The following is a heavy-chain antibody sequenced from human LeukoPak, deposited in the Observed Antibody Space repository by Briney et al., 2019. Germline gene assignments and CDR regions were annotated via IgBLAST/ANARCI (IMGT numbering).Heavy chain of an antibody. J-gene: IGHJ4*02. Sequence: SVKVSCKASGGTFSSYAISWVRQAPGQGLEWMGRIIPIFGTANYAQKFQGRVTITTDESTSTAYMELGSLRSEDTAVYYCARDRWYYGSGSYYNNFDYWGQGTLVTVSS. V-gene: IGHV1-69*05. CDR2: IIPIFGTA. D-gene: IGHD3-10*01. CDR1: GGTFSSYA. CDR3: ARDRWYYGSGSYYNNFDY.